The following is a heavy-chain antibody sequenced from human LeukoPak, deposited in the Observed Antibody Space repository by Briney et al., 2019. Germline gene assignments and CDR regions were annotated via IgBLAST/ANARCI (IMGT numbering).Heavy chain of an antibody. CDR1: GFTFSSYA. J-gene: IGHJ4*02. CDR3: ARSPAFYDGAVVKYYFDY. Sequence: GGSLRLSCAASGFTFSSYAMSWVRQAPGKGLEWVSAISGGDGTTYYADSVKGRFTISRDNSKNTLYLEMNSLRAEDAAVYFCARSPAFYDGAVVKYYFDYWGQGTLVTVSS. CDR2: ISGGDGTT. D-gene: IGHD6-19*01. V-gene: IGHV3-23*01.